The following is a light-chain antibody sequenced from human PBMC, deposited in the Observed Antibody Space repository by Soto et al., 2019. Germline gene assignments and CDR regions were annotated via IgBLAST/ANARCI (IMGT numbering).Light chain of an antibody. J-gene: IGKJ1*01. CDR2: AAS. CDR1: QGISSY. Sequence: DIQMTQSPSSLSASVEDRVTITCRASQGISSYLAWYQQKPGKAPKLLIYAASTLQSGVPSRFSGSGSGTEFTLTISSLQPEDFATYYCQQLNSYPRTFGQGTKVDIK. V-gene: IGKV1-9*01. CDR3: QQLNSYPRT.